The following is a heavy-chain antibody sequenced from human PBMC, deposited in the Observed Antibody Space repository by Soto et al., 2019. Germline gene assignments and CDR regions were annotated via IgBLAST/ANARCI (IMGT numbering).Heavy chain of an antibody. Sequence: SETLSLTCAVYGGSFIGYCWSWIRQPPGKGLEWIGEINHSGSTNYNPSLKSRVTISVDTSKNQFSLKLSSVTAADTAVYYCARALGYCSGGSCSGQYYYYMDVWGKGTTVTVSS. CDR1: GGSFIGYC. D-gene: IGHD2-15*01. CDR3: ARALGYCSGGSCSGQYYYYMDV. V-gene: IGHV4-34*01. J-gene: IGHJ6*03. CDR2: INHSGST.